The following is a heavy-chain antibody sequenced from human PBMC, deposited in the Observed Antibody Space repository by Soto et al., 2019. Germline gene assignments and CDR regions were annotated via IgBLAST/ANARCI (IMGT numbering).Heavy chain of an antibody. D-gene: IGHD2-15*01. Sequence: QVQLVESGGGVVQPGRSLRLACAASGFDFRSYGIHWVRQSSGRVLEWVAAASYDGSETYYADSAKGRFTVSKEISKNTVFLQMNALRPEDTAVYFCVRYSWWPILNFDSCCQGTLVTVSS. V-gene: IGHV3-30*03. CDR3: VRYSWWPILNFDS. CDR1: GFDFRSYG. CDR2: ASYDGSET. J-gene: IGHJ4*02.